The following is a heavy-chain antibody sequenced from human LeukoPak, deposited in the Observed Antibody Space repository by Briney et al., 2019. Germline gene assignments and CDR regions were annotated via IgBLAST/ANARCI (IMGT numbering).Heavy chain of an antibody. D-gene: IGHD3-10*01. CDR1: GFTFSTYA. J-gene: IGHJ4*02. CDR2: IDIYATKT. Sequence: GGSLRLSCATSGFTFSTYAMTWVRQAPGKGLEWVSAIDIYATKTNYADSVKGRFTISRDNAKNSLYLQMNSLRDEDTAVYYCAREVTMAYDYWGQGTLVTVSS. CDR3: AREVTMAYDY. V-gene: IGHV3-21*01.